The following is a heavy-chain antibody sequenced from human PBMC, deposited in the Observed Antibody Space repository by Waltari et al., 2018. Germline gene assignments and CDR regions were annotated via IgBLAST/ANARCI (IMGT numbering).Heavy chain of an antibody. J-gene: IGHJ4*02. CDR1: GFTFSSYW. CDR2: IKQDGSEK. D-gene: IGHD3-22*01. Sequence: EVQLVESGGGLVQPGGSLRLSCAASGFTFSSYWMSWVRKAPGKGLEWVANIKQDGSEKYYVDSVKGRFTISRDNAKNSLYLQMNSLRAEDTAVYYCARVELVYYYDSSGYLDYWGQGTLVTVSS. CDR3: ARVELVYYYDSSGYLDY. V-gene: IGHV3-7*01.